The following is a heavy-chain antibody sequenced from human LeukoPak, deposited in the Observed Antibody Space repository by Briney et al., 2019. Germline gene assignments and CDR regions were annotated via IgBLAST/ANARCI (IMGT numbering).Heavy chain of an antibody. CDR2: ISYDGSNK. CDR3: ARDRLYYDILTGYYSLGY. CDR1: GFTFSIYE. V-gene: IGHV3-30*04. D-gene: IGHD3-9*01. J-gene: IGHJ4*02. Sequence: GGSLRLSCAASGFTFSIYEMDWVRQAPGKGLEWVAVISYDGSNKYYADSVKGRLTISRDNSKNTLYLQMNSLRAEDTAVYYCARDRLYYDILTGYYSLGYWGQGTLVTVSS.